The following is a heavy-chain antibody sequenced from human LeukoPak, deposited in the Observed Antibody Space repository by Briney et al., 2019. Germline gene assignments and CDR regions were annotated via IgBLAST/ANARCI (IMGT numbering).Heavy chain of an antibody. Sequence: GGSLRLSCAASGFTFSSYWMSWVRQAPGKGLEWVANIKQDGSEKYYVDSVKGRFTISRDNAKNSLYLQMNSLRAEDTAVYYCARDCGWGCNWNYNTYYFDYWGQGTVVTVSS. D-gene: IGHD1-7*01. V-gene: IGHV3-7*01. CDR1: GFTFSSYW. J-gene: IGHJ4*02. CDR3: ARDCGWGCNWNYNTYYFDY. CDR2: IKQDGSEK.